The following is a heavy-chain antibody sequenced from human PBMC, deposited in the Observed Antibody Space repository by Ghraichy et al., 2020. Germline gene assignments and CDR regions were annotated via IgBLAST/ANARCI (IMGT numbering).Heavy chain of an antibody. V-gene: IGHV1-2*02. CDR1: GYTFTGYY. CDR2: INPNSGGT. Sequence: ASVKVSCKASGYTFTGYYMHWVRQAPGQGLEWMGWINPNSGGTNYAQKFQGRVTMTRDTSISTAYMELSRLRSDDTAVYYCARVRAKGSPVLDYWGQGTLVTVSS. J-gene: IGHJ4*02. D-gene: IGHD1-26*01. CDR3: ARVRAKGSPVLDY.